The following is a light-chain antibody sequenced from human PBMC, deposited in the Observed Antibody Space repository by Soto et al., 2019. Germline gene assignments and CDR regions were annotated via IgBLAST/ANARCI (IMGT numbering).Light chain of an antibody. CDR1: QGIRSY. V-gene: IGKV1-9*01. CDR2: AAS. J-gene: IGKJ3*01. Sequence: DIPLTQAPSFLSASVGDRVTITCRASQGIRSYLAWYQQKPGKAPKLLIYAASTLQSGVPSRFSGSGSGTECALTISSLQPEDFATYYCQQLNSYRFTFGPGTKVDIK. CDR3: QQLNSYRFT.